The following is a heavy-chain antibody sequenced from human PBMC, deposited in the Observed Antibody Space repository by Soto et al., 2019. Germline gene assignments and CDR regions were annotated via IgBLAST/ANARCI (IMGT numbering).Heavy chain of an antibody. V-gene: IGHV4-59*01. J-gene: IGHJ3*02. CDR2: IYYSGST. CDR3: ARDGRYCSGGSCYRRPAFDI. D-gene: IGHD2-15*01. Sequence: SETLSLTCTVSGGSISSYYWSWIRQPPGKGLEWIGYIYYSGSTNYNPPLKSRVTISVDTSKNQFSLKLSSVTAADTAVYYCARDGRYCSGGSCYRRPAFDIWGQGTMVT. CDR1: GGSISSYY.